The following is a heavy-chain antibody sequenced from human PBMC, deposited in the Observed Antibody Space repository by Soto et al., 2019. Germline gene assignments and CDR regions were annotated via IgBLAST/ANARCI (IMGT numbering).Heavy chain of an antibody. CDR1: VFNFSEYY. V-gene: IGHV3-11*04. CDR3: ARPEYSSSSNDREV. J-gene: IGHJ6*02. CDR2: ISSSSITI. D-gene: IGHD6-6*01. Sequence: SLRLSCSPSVFNFSEYYITWIHQNPVKVLDCFSYISSSSITIYYADSLKGRSTISRDNSKHSLYLQMNILRDEDTAVYYCARPEYSSSSNDREVLDQGTTVTVAS.